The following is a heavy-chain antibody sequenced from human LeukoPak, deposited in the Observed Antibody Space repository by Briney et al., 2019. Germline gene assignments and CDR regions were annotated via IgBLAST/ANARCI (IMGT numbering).Heavy chain of an antibody. D-gene: IGHD2-2*01. Sequence: GGSLRLSCAASGFTFSDYYMSWIRQAPGKGLEWVSYISSSGSTIYYADSVKGRFTISRDNAKNSLYLQMNSLRAEDTAVYYCARGEGCSSTSCYHDWFDPWGQRTLVTVSS. CDR2: ISSSGSTI. V-gene: IGHV3-11*01. J-gene: IGHJ5*02. CDR1: GFTFSDYY. CDR3: ARGEGCSSTSCYHDWFDP.